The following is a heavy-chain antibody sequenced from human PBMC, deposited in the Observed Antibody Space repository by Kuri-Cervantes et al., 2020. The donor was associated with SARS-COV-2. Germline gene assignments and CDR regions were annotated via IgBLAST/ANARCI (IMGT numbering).Heavy chain of an antibody. V-gene: IGHV1-69*10. Sequence: SVKVSCKASGGTFSSYAISWVRQAPGQGLEWMGGIIPILGIASYAQKFQGRVTITRDTSASTAYMELSSLRSEDTAVYYCARVWEQQLFDYWGQGTLVTVSS. CDR2: IIPILGIA. J-gene: IGHJ4*02. CDR1: GGTFSSYA. CDR3: ARVWEQQLFDY. D-gene: IGHD6-13*01.